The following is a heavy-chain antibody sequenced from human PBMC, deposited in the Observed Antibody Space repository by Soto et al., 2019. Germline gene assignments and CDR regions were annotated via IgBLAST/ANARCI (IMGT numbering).Heavy chain of an antibody. V-gene: IGHV3-53*01. J-gene: IGHJ4*02. CDR2: IYSGGYT. CDR3: ATVRGGGGY. CDR1: GFTVSNNY. D-gene: IGHD3-10*01. Sequence: EVQLVESGGGLIQPGGSLRLSCAVSGFTVSNNYMSWVRQAPGKGLEGVSVIYSGGYTAYGDSVKGRFAISRDNSKHTPYLKMNNLRAVDSGVCSWATVRGGGGYWVQGTLVTVPS.